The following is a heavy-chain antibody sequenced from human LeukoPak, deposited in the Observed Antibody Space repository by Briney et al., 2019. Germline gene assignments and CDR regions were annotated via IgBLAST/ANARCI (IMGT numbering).Heavy chain of an antibody. V-gene: IGHV4-34*01. J-gene: IGHJ4*02. D-gene: IGHD3-9*01. Sequence: SETLSLTCAVYGGSFSGYYWTWIRQSPGKGLEWIGEINHSGSTNYNPSLKSRVTISVDTSKNQLSLKLSSVTAADTAVYYCASSYYDILTGYYALYFDYWGQGTLVTVSS. CDR1: GGSFSGYY. CDR2: INHSGST. CDR3: ASSYYDILTGYYALYFDY.